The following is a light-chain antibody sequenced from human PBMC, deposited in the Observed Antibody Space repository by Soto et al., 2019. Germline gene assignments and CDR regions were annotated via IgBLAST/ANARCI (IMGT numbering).Light chain of an antibody. V-gene: IGKV1-27*01. CDR1: QGISNS. J-gene: IGKJ1*01. CDR3: QKYNSAAWT. Sequence: DIQMTQSPSSLSASVGDRVTITCRASQGISNSLAWYQQKPGKVPKLLIYAASTLQSGVPSRFSGSGSGTDFTLTISSPQTEDVAAYYCQKYNSAAWTFGQGTKVEIK. CDR2: AAS.